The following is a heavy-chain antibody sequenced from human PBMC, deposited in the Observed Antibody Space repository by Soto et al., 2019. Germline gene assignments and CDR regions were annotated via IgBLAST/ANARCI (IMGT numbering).Heavy chain of an antibody. CDR2: INPNSGDT. V-gene: IGHV1-2*06. Sequence: QVQLVQSGAEVKRPGASVKVSCKTSGYTFTDYYIHWVRQAPGQGLEWMGRINPNSGDTTFAPKFQGRDTMTRDTSIRTAYMQLSRLRSDDTAVYYCARDWYYYDSSGYSKPVWYYYYGMDVWGQGTTVTVSS. CDR3: ARDWYYYDSSGYSKPVWYYYYGMDV. D-gene: IGHD3-22*01. CDR1: GYTFTDYY. J-gene: IGHJ6*02.